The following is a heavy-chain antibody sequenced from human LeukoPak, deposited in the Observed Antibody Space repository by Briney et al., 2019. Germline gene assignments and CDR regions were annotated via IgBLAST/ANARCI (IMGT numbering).Heavy chain of an antibody. D-gene: IGHD6-19*01. CDR1: GFTISSYS. CDR2: ISSSSSTI. J-gene: IGHJ5*02. CDR3: ARDVRIAVAGMGNWFDP. V-gene: IGHV3-48*04. Sequence: GGSLRLSCAASGFTISSYSMNWVRQAPGKGLEWVSYISSSSSTIYYADSVKGRFTISRDNAKNSLYLQMNSLRAEDTAVYYCARDVRIAVAGMGNWFDPWGQGTLVTVSS.